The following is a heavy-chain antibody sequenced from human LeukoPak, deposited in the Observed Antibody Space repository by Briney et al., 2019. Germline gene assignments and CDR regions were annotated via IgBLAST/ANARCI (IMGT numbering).Heavy chain of an antibody. D-gene: IGHD4-17*01. J-gene: IGHJ6*02. CDR2: IKQDGSEK. CDR3: ARDGVTTYNYYYGMDV. CDR1: GSSGTTNY. Sequence: PGGSLRLSCAASGSSGTTNYMSWVRQAPGRGLEWVANIKQDGSEKYYVDSVKGRFTISRDNAKNSLYLQMNSLRAEDTAVYYCARDGVTTYNYYYGMDVWGQGTTVTVSS. V-gene: IGHV3-7*01.